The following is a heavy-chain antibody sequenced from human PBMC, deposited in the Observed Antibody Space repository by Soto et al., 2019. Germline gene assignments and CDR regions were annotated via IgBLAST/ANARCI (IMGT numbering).Heavy chain of an antibody. CDR1: GGSISSGNYY. Sequence: QVQLQESGPGLVKPSQTLSLTCTVSGGSISSGNYYWSWIRQPPGKGLEWIGYIFYSGSTYYNPSLKSRLTISVDTSKNQFPLKLSSVTAADTAVYYCARVGPGTMTPFWGQGTLVTVSS. J-gene: IGHJ4*02. V-gene: IGHV4-30-4*01. CDR2: IFYSGST. CDR3: ARVGPGTMTPF. D-gene: IGHD3-22*01.